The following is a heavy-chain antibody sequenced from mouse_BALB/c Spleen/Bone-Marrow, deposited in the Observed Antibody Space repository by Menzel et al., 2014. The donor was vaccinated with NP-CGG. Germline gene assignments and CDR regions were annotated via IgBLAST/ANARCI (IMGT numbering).Heavy chain of an antibody. CDR1: GFTFSDYY. CDR3: ANYYGSTWFAY. CDR2: ISDGGSYT. Sequence: EVKVVESGGGLAKPGGSLKLSCAASGFTFSDYYMYWVRQTPEKRLEWVATISDGGSYTYYPDSVKGRFTISRDNAKNNLYLQMSSLKSEDTAMYYCANYYGSTWFAYWGQGTLVTVSA. J-gene: IGHJ3*01. V-gene: IGHV5-4*02. D-gene: IGHD1-1*01.